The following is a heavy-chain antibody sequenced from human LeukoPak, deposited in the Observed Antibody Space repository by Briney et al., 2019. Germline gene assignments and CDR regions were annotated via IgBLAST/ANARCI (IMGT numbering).Heavy chain of an antibody. D-gene: IGHD2-2*01. V-gene: IGHV3-30*04. J-gene: IGHJ5*02. CDR2: ISYDGSNK. Sequence: PGGSLRLSCAASGFTFSSYAMHWVRQAPGKGLEWVAVISYDGSNKYYADSVKGRFTISRDNSKNTLYLQMNSLRAKDTAVYYCARGYCSSTSCYDDWFDPWGQGTLVTVSS. CDR1: GFTFSSYA. CDR3: ARGYCSSTSCYDDWFDP.